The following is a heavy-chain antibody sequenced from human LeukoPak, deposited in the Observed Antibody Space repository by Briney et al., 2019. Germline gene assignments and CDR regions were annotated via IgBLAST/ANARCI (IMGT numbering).Heavy chain of an antibody. CDR1: GASISSGGYY. Sequence: SETLSLTCAVSGASISSGGYYWSWIRQPAGKGLEWIGRIYTSGSTNYNPSLKSRVTISVDKSKNQFSLKLSSVTAADTAVYYCARGPPYSSGWHWGHPFDYWGQGTLVTVSS. D-gene: IGHD6-19*01. J-gene: IGHJ4*02. CDR2: IYTSGST. V-gene: IGHV4-61*02. CDR3: ARGPPYSSGWHWGHPFDY.